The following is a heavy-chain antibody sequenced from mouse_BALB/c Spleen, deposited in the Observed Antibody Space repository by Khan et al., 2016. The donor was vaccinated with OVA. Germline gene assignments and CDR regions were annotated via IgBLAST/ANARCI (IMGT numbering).Heavy chain of an antibody. CDR1: GYTFTNFW. Sequence: QVQLKQSGAELVRPGASVKLSCKASGYTFTNFWINWMKQRPGQGLEWIGNIYPSDSYSNYNQEFKDKATLTVDKSSSTAYMQLSGPTSEDSAVYYCSSWSDYYAMDYWGQGTSVTVSS. CDR3: SSWSDYYAMDY. CDR2: IYPSDSYS. V-gene: IGHV1-69*02. J-gene: IGHJ4*01.